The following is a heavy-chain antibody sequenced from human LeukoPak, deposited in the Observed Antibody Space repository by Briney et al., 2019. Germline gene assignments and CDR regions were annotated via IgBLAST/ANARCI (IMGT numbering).Heavy chain of an antibody. J-gene: IGHJ4*02. CDR3: ARVGDSSGYSWGIDY. CDR2: INHSGST. V-gene: IGHV4-34*01. D-gene: IGHD3-22*01. Sequence: SETLSLTCAVYGGSFSGYYWSWIRQPPGKGLEWIGEINHSGSTNYNPSLKSRVTISVDTSKNQFSPKLSSVTAAGTAVYYCARVGDSSGYSWGIDYWGQGTLVTVSS. CDR1: GGSFSGYY.